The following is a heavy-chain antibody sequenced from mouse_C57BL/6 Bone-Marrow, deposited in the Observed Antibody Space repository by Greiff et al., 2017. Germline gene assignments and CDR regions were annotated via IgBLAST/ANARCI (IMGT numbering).Heavy chain of an antibody. CDR2: IGSGGDYI. V-gene: IGHV5-9-1*02. J-gene: IGHJ4*01. Sequence: EVQGVESGEGLVKPGGSLKLSCAASGFTFSSYAMSWVRQTPEKRLAWVAYIGSGGDYIYYADTVKGRFTISRDNARNTLYLQMSSLKSEDTAMYYCTREGYGSSYYAMDDWGQGTSVTVSS. CDR3: TREGYGSSYYAMDD. D-gene: IGHD1-1*01. CDR1: GFTFSSYA.